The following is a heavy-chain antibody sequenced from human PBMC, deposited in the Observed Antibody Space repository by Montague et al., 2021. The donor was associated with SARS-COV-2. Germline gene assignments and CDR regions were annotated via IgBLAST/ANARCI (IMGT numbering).Heavy chain of an antibody. Sequence: SETLSLTCTVSGDSISDYYWSWIRQPPGMGLEWIGYIFRSGATNYNPPLKSRVIISLDTSKSQFSLRLSSVTAADTAIYYCARTPRGARYFCGVDVWGQGTTVTASS. CDR3: ARTPRGARYFCGVDV. J-gene: IGHJ6*02. D-gene: IGHD3-10*01. CDR2: IFRSGAT. V-gene: IGHV4-59*01. CDR1: GDSISDYY.